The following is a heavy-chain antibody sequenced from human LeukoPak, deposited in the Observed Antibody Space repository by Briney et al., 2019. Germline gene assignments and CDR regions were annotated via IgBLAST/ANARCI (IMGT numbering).Heavy chain of an antibody. D-gene: IGHD3-22*01. CDR3: ATVNYYYDSSGYHDC. CDR2: INPNSSGT. J-gene: IGHJ4*02. Sequence: ASVKVSCKASGYTFTGYYMHWVRQAPGQGLEWMGWINPNSSGTNYAQKFQGRVTMTEDTSTDTAYMELSSLRSEDTAVYYCATVNYYYDSSGYHDCWGQGTLVTVSS. CDR1: GYTFTGYY. V-gene: IGHV1-2*02.